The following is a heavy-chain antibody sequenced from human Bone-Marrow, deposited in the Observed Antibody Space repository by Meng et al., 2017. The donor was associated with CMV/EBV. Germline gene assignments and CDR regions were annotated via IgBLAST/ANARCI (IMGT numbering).Heavy chain of an antibody. CDR2: IYPGDSDT. J-gene: IGHJ4*02. D-gene: IGHD4-17*01. V-gene: IGHV5-51*01. Sequence: CRGCGYNFGTYWNGWVREKRGEGLEWMGIIYPGDSDTRYSPYFQGQVTISVDKSINTAYLQWSSLKASDTAIYYCARHLRRSPFDSWGQGTLVTVSS. CDR1: GYNFGTYW. CDR3: ARHLRRSPFDS.